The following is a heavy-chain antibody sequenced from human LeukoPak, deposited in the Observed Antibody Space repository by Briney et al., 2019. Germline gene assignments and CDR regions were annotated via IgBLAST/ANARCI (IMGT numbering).Heavy chain of an antibody. V-gene: IGHV1-18*01. CDR1: GGTFSSYG. D-gene: IGHD1-26*01. Sequence: ASVKVSCKASGGTFSSYGISWVRQAPGQGLEWMGWISAYNGNTNYAQKLQGRVTMTTDTSTSTAHMELRSLRSDDTAVYYCAREIVGATIDYWGQGTLVTVSS. CDR2: ISAYNGNT. CDR3: AREIVGATIDY. J-gene: IGHJ4*02.